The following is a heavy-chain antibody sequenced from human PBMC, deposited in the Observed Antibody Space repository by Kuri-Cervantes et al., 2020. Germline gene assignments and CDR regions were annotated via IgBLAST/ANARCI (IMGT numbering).Heavy chain of an antibody. CDR3: ARDHSGMVRGVNFDY. Sequence: ASVKVSCKASGYTFTSYYLHWVRQAPGQGLEWMGIINPSGGSTSYAQKFQGRVTMTRDTSTSTVYMELSSLGSEDMAVYYCARDHSGMVRGVNFDYWGQGTLVTVSS. V-gene: IGHV1-46*01. J-gene: IGHJ4*02. CDR2: INPSGGST. D-gene: IGHD3-10*01. CDR1: GYTFTSYY.